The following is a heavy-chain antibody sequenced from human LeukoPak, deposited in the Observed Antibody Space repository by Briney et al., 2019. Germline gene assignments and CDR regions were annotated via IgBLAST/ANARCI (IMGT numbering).Heavy chain of an antibody. J-gene: IGHJ5*02. D-gene: IGHD2-2*01. CDR3: ARSPAVYCSSTSCYPPSWFDP. V-gene: IGHV4-61*02. Sequence: PSQTLSLTCTVSGGSISSGSYYWSWIRQPAGKGLEWIGRIYTSGSTKYNPSLKSRVTISVDTSKNQFSLKLSPVTAADTAVYYCARSPAVYCSSTSCYPPSWFDPWGQGTLVTVSS. CDR1: GGSISSGSYY. CDR2: IYTSGST.